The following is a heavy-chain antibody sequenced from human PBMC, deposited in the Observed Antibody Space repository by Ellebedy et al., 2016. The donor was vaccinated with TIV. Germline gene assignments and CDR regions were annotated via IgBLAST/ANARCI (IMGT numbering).Heavy chain of an antibody. CDR2: IYSGDNT. CDR1: GFTVSGIY. Sequence: PGGSLRLSCAASGFTVSGIYMSWVRQAPGKEPECVSVIYSGDNTYYADSVKGRFTISRDISSNTVYLQMNSLRAEDTAVYYCAREAYDFRSGYQYWYFDLWGRGTLVTVSS. V-gene: IGHV3-53*01. CDR3: AREAYDFRSGYQYWYFDL. D-gene: IGHD3-3*01. J-gene: IGHJ2*01.